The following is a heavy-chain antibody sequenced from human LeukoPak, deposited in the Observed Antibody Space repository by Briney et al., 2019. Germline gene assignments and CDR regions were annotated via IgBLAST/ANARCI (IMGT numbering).Heavy chain of an antibody. CDR3: ARSLGYSSGG. J-gene: IGHJ4*02. CDR2: ISGSGGST. D-gene: IGHD2-15*01. CDR1: GFTFSSYA. V-gene: IGHV3-23*01. Sequence: GGSLRLSCAASGFTFSSYAMSWVRQAPGKGLEWVSAISGSGGSTYYADSVKGRFTISRDNAKDTLYLQMHSLRVDDTAVYYCARSLGYSSGGWGQGTLVTVSS.